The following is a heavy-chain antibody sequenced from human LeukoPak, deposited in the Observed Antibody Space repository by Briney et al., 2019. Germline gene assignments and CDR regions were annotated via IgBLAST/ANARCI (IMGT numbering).Heavy chain of an antibody. CDR1: GGSISYYY. D-gene: IGHD4/OR15-4a*01. CDR2: IYYSGTT. CDR3: AREDPQTRVPEGMDV. J-gene: IGHJ6*02. Sequence: SETLSLTCTVSGGSISYYYWSWIRQSPGKGLERIGYIYYSGTTNYNPSLKSRVTISVDTSKNQFSLQLRSVTAADSAVYYCAREDPQTRVPEGMDVWGQGTTVTVSS. V-gene: IGHV4-59*01.